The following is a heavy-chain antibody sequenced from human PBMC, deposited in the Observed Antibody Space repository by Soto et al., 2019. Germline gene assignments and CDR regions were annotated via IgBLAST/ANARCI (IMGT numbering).Heavy chain of an antibody. CDR1: GFTFSSYP. D-gene: IGHD2-8*01. CDR2: ISGSGGST. J-gene: IGHJ4*02. CDR3: AKGKGGSLYYLFDY. Sequence: EVQLLESGGGLVQPGASLRLSCAASGFTFSSYPMSWVRQAPGKGLEWVSTISGSGGSTYYADSVKGRFTISRDNSKNALYQQMTGLRADDTALKYCAKGKGGSLYYLFDYWGQGTLVTVSS. V-gene: IGHV3-23*01.